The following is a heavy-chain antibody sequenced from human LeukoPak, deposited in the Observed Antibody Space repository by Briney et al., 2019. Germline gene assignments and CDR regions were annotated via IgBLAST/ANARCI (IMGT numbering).Heavy chain of an antibody. CDR3: ARDFHRYSSGWYFDY. CDR2: ISYDGSNK. J-gene: IGHJ4*02. CDR1: GFTFSSYA. Sequence: GGSLRLSCAASGFTFSSYAMHWVRQAPGKGLEWVAVISYDGSNKYYADSVKGRFTISRDNSKNTLYLQMNSLRAEDTAVYYCARDFHRYSSGWYFDYWGQGTLVTVSS. D-gene: IGHD6-19*01. V-gene: IGHV3-30-3*01.